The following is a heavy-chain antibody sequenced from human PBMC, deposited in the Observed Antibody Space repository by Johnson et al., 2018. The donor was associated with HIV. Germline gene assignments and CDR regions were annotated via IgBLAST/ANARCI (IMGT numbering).Heavy chain of an antibody. J-gene: IGHJ3*02. Sequence: VQLVESGGGLVQPGGSLRLSCAASGFTFSSYWMSWVRQAPGKGLEWVANIKQDGSEKYYADSVKGRFTISRDNSKNTLYLQMNSLRAEDTALYYCARDLYYYDSSGPLGGAFDIWGQGTMVTVSS. CDR3: ARDLYYYDSSGPLGGAFDI. CDR2: IKQDGSEK. D-gene: IGHD3-22*01. CDR1: GFTFSSYW. V-gene: IGHV3-7*01.